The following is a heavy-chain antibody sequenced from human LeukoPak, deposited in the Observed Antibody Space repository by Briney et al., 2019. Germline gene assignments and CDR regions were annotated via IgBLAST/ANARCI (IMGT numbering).Heavy chain of an antibody. Sequence: SETLSLTCTVSGGSISSGSYYWSWIRQPAGKGLEWIGRIYTSGSTNYNPSLKSRVTISVDTSKNQFSLKLSSVTAADTAVYYCARTSSLRYFDWLLPFDYWGQGTLVTVSS. J-gene: IGHJ4*02. D-gene: IGHD3-9*01. V-gene: IGHV4-61*02. CDR2: IYTSGST. CDR3: ARTSSLRYFDWLLPFDY. CDR1: GGSISSGSYY.